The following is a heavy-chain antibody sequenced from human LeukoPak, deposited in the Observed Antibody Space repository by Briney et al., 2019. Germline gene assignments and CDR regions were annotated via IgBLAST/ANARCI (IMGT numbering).Heavy chain of an antibody. D-gene: IGHD1-26*01. CDR2: IIPILGIA. J-gene: IGHJ6*02. CDR1: GGTFSSYT. V-gene: IGHV1-69*02. CDR3: AGGSSTPRYYYGMDV. Sequence: ASMKVSCKTSGGTFSSYTISRVRQSPGQGLEWTGSIIPILGIANYAQKFHGRVTITADKSTSTAYMELSSLRSEDTAVYYCAGGSSTPRYYYGMDVWGQGTTVTVSS.